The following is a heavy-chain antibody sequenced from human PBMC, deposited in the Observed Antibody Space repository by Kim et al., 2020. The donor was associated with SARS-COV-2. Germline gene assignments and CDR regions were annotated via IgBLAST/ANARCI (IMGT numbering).Heavy chain of an antibody. J-gene: IGHJ4*02. Sequence: DSVKGRFTISRDNSKNTLYLQMNSLRAEDTAVYYCARETWADFWSGYFDYWGQGTLVTVSS. V-gene: IGHV3-30*07. CDR3: ARETWADFWSGYFDY. D-gene: IGHD3-3*01.